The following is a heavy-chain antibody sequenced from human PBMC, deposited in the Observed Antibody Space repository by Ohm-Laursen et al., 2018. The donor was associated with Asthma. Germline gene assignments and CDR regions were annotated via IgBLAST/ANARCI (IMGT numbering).Heavy chain of an antibody. CDR2: ITSYSSTT. V-gene: IGHV3-48*01. Sequence: SLRLSCAAPGFTLSSYSMNWVRQAPGKGLEWVSYITSYSSTTYYADSVKGRFTISRDNAKNSLYLQMNSLRAEDTAVYYCAKVVVMDVWGQGTTVTVSS. CDR1: GFTLSSYS. D-gene: IGHD3-16*02. J-gene: IGHJ6*02. CDR3: AKVVVMDV.